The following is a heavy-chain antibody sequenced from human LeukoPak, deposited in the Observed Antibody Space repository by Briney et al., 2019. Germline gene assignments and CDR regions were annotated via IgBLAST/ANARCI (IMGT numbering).Heavy chain of an antibody. CDR3: VKDGSEGYSYTYWYFDL. J-gene: IGHJ2*01. CDR2: ISGSGTTT. D-gene: IGHD5-18*01. V-gene: IGHV3-23*01. CDR1: GFIFSSYA. Sequence: PGGSLRLSCAASGFIFSSYAMTWVRQAPGRGLEWLSTISGSGTTTYYADSVKGRFTISRDNSKNTLYLQMNSLRAEDTAVYYCVKDGSEGYSYTYWYFDLWGRGTLVTVSS.